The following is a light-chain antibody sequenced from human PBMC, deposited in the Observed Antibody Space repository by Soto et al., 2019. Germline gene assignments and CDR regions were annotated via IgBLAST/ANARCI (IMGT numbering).Light chain of an antibody. Sequence: IWMTQSPSLLSASVGDRVTITCRASQRFSTWLAWYQQKPGKAPRLLIYDASSLEGGVPSRFSGRGSGTEFTLTISGLQPDDFATYYCQQYNSSPYTFGQGTKLEIK. CDR2: DAS. J-gene: IGKJ2*01. V-gene: IGKV1-5*01. CDR3: QQYNSSPYT. CDR1: QRFSTW.